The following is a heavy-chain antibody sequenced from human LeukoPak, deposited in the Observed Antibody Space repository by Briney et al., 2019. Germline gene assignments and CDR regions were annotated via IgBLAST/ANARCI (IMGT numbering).Heavy chain of an antibody. CDR3: ARDQVMVVAATPAYYYGMDV. CDR1: GYTFTSYG. J-gene: IGHJ6*02. V-gene: IGHV1-18*01. Sequence: ASVKVSCKASGYTFTSYGISWVRQAPGQGLEWMGWSSAYNGNTNYAQKLQGRVTMTTDTSTSTAYMELRSLRSDDTAVYYCARDQVMVVAATPAYYYGMDVWGQGTTVTVSS. CDR2: SSAYNGNT. D-gene: IGHD2-15*01.